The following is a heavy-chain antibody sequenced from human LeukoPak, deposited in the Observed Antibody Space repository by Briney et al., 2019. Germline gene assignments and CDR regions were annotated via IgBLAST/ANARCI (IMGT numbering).Heavy chain of an antibody. J-gene: IGHJ4*02. CDR2: INSDGSST. Sequence: QPGGSLRLSCAACGFNFRNYWMHWVRQAPGKGLVWVSRINSDGSSTSYADSVKGRFTISRDNAENTLYLQINSLRAEDTAVYYCATDEAATGRLDYWGQGTLVTDS. CDR1: GFNFRNYW. D-gene: IGHD1-1*01. CDR3: ATDEAATGRLDY. V-gene: IGHV3-74*01.